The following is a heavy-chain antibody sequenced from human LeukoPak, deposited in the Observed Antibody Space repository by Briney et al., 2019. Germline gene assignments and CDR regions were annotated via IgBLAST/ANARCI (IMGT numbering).Heavy chain of an antibody. V-gene: IGHV3-9*03. J-gene: IGHJ4*02. D-gene: IGHD1-26*01. CDR2: ISWNSGSI. CDR1: GFTFDDYA. CDR3: AKDKGGSYSMYYFDY. Sequence: GGSLRLSCAASGFTFDDYAMHWVRQAPGKGLEWVSGISWNSGSIGYADSVKGRFTISRDNAKNSLYLQMNSLRAEDMALYYCAKDKGGSYSMYYFDYWGQGTLVTVSS.